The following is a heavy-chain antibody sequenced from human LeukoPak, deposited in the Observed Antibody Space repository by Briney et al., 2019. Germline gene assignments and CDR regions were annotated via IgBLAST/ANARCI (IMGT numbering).Heavy chain of an antibody. V-gene: IGHV4-39*01. CDR2: IYYSGST. CDR1: GFTFSSYSMN. J-gene: IGHJ4*02. CDR3: ARHLFRGYSYGYPYYFDY. Sequence: GSLRLSCAASGFTFSSYSMNWVRQAPGKGLEWIGSIYYSGSTYYNPSLKSRVTISVDTSKNQFSLKLSSVTAADTAVYYCARHLFRGYSYGYPYYFDYWGQGTLVTVSS. D-gene: IGHD5-18*01.